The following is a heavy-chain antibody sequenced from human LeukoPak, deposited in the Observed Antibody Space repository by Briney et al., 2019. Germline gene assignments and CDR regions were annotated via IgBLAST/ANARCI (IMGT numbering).Heavy chain of an antibody. J-gene: IGHJ4*02. CDR2: INHSGST. CDR3: ARAEYYDFWSGYYLGGHPTSYYFDY. Sequence: PSETLSLTCAVYGGSFSGYYWSWIRQPPGKGLEWIGEINHSGSTNYNPSLKSRVTISVDTSKNQFSLKLSSVTAADTAVYYCARAEYYDFWSGYYLGGHPTSYYFDYWGQGTLVTVSS. D-gene: IGHD3-3*01. V-gene: IGHV4-34*01. CDR1: GGSFSGYY.